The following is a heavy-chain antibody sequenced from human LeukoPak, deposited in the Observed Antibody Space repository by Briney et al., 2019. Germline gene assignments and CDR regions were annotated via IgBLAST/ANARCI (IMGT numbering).Heavy chain of an antibody. CDR2: IWYDGSNT. J-gene: IGHJ4*02. D-gene: IGHD5/OR15-5a*01. CDR3: ARDRSTTHFDY. CDR1: GFTFSSYG. V-gene: IGHV3-33*01. Sequence: SGRSLRLSCAASGFTFSSYGMHWVRQAPGKGLEWVAMIWYDGSNTYYADSVKGRFTISRDNSKNTLFLQMDSLRAEDTAVYYCARDRSTTHFDYWGQGALVTVSS.